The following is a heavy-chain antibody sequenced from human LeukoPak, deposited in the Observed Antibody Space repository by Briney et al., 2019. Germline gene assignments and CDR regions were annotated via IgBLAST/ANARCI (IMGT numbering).Heavy chain of an antibody. D-gene: IGHD1-26*01. CDR1: GFSISSYA. CDR2: ISGGGGST. CDR3: AKGGKWDVTPFDY. V-gene: IGHV3-23*01. J-gene: IGHJ4*02. Sequence: GSLRLSCTASGFSISSYAMNWVRQAPGKGLEWVSTISGGGGSTYYADSVKGRFTISRDNSKNTLYLQVNSLRAEDTAVYYCAKGGKWDVTPFDYWGQGTLVTVSS.